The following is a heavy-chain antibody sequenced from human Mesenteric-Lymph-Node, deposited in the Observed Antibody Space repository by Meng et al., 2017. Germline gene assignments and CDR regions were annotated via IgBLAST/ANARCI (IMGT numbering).Heavy chain of an antibody. Sequence: SVKVSCKASGGTFSSYAISWVRQAPGQGLEWMGGIIPIFGTANYAQKFQGRVTITADKSTTTVYMELSSLRSEDTAVYYCARGGDRGSYCEYWGQGTLVTVSS. CDR2: IIPIFGTA. D-gene: IGHD1-26*01. CDR1: GGTFSSYA. CDR3: ARGGDRGSYCEY. J-gene: IGHJ4*02. V-gene: IGHV1-69*06.